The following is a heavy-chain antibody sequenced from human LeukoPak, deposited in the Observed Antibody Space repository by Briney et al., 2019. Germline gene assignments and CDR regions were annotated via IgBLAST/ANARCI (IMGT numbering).Heavy chain of an antibody. CDR1: GGSISSYY. CDR2: IYYSGST. J-gene: IGHJ4*02. Sequence: SETLSLTCTVSGGSISSYYWSWIRQPPGKGLEWIGYIYYSGSTNYNPSLKSRVTISVDTSKNQFSLKLSSATAADTAVYYCASSSGGSSKYGYWGQGTLVTVSP. D-gene: IGHD2-15*01. V-gene: IGHV4-59*01. CDR3: ASSSGGSSKYGY.